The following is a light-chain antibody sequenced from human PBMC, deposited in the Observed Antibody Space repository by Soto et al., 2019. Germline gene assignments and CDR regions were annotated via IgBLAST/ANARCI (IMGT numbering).Light chain of an antibody. J-gene: IGKJ1*01. CDR1: QSVSDR. CDR2: AAS. Sequence: EIVLTQSPGTLSLSPGETATLSCRASQSVSDRVVWYQQKSGQAPSLLIYAASTRAAGVPARFSGSGSGTEFTLTISSLQSEDFAVYFCQQYADWPKTFGQGTKVDIK. V-gene: IGKV3-15*01. CDR3: QQYADWPKT.